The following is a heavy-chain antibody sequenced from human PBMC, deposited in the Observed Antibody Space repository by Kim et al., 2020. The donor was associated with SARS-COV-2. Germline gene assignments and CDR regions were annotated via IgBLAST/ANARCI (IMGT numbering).Heavy chain of an antibody. J-gene: IGHJ3*02. V-gene: IGHV1-18*04. CDR3: ARGRSITMIVVVIPGAFDI. Sequence: ASVKVSCKASGYTFTSYGISWVRQAPGQGLEWMGWISAYNGNTNYAQKLQGRVTMTTDTSTSTAYMELRSLRSDDTAVYYCARGRSITMIVVVIPGAFDIWGQGTMVTVSS. D-gene: IGHD3-22*01. CDR2: ISAYNGNT. CDR1: GYTFTSYG.